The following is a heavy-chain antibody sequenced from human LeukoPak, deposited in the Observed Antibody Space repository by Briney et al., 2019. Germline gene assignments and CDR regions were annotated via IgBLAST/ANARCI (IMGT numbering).Heavy chain of an antibody. D-gene: IGHD3-3*01. Sequence: SKTLSLTCTVSGGSISSYYWSWIRQPPGKGLEWIGYIYYSGSTNYNPSLKSRVTISVDTSKNQFSLMLSSVTAADTAVYYCARDASREWSPFDYWGQGTLVTVSS. V-gene: IGHV4-59*01. J-gene: IGHJ4*02. CDR1: GGSISSYY. CDR3: ARDASREWSPFDY. CDR2: IYYSGST.